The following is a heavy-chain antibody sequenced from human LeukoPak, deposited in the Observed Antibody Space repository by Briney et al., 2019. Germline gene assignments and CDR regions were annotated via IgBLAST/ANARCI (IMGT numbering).Heavy chain of an antibody. V-gene: IGHV1-8*01. CDR2: MNPNSGNT. J-gene: IGHJ4*02. CDR3: ARSGVVPAAPNIDY. CDR1: GYTFTSYD. D-gene: IGHD2-2*01. Sequence: GASVKVSCKASGYTFTSYDINWVRQATGQGLEWMGWMNPNSGNTGYAQKFQGRVTMTRNTSISTAYMELSSLRSEDTAVYYCARSGVVPAAPNIDYWGQGTLVTVSS.